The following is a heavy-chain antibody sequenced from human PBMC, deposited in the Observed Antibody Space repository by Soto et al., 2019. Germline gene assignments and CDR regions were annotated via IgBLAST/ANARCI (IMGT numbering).Heavy chain of an antibody. CDR2: ISSSGSTI. CDR3: ARFGYDFWSGYYVSYYYYYMDV. CDR1: GFTFSDYY. J-gene: IGHJ6*03. D-gene: IGHD3-3*01. V-gene: IGHV3-11*01. Sequence: SLRLSCAASGFTFSDYYMSWIRQAPGKGLEWVSYISSSGSTIYYADSVKGRFTISRDNAKNSLYLQMNSLRAEDTAVYYCARFGYDFWSGYYVSYYYYYMDVWGKGTTVTVSS.